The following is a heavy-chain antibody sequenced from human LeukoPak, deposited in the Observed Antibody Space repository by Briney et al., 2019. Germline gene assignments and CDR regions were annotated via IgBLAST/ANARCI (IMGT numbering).Heavy chain of an antibody. CDR2: ISYDGSNK. D-gene: IGHD2-21*02. CDR1: GFTFSSYG. Sequence: GGSLRLSCVASGFTFSSYGMHWVRQAPGKGLEGVAGISYDGSNKYNADSVKGRISISRDNSKNTLYLQMNSLRAEDTAVYYCASELAHCGGDCYSAFDIWGQGTMVTVSS. CDR3: ASELAHCGGDCYSAFDI. V-gene: IGHV3-30*03. J-gene: IGHJ3*02.